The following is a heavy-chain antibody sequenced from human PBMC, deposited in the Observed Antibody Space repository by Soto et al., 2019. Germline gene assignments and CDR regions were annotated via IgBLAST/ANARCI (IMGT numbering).Heavy chain of an antibody. J-gene: IGHJ5*02. V-gene: IGHV3-48*03. D-gene: IGHD6-13*01. CDR2: ISSSGSTI. CDR3: AREGSIAAAGNWFDP. CDR1: GFTFSSYE. Sequence: GGSLRLSCAASGFTFSSYEMNWVRQAPGKGLEWVSYISSSGSTIYYADSVKGRSTISRDNAKNSLYLQMNSLRAEDTAVYYCAREGSIAAAGNWFDPWGQGTLVTVSS.